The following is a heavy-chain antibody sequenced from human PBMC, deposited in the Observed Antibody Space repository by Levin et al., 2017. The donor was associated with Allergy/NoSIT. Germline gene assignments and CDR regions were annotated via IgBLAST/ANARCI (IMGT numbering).Heavy chain of an antibody. CDR1: RFTFSSYG. CDR3: ASYGDYSDAFDI. J-gene: IGHJ3*02. V-gene: IGHV3-33*01. CDR2: IWYDGSNK. D-gene: IGHD4-17*01. Sequence: GGSLRLSCAASRFTFSSYGMHWVRQAPGKGLEWVAVIWYDGSNKYYADSVKGRFTISRDNSKNTLYLQMNSLRAEDTAVYYCASYGDYSDAFDIWGQGTMVTVSS.